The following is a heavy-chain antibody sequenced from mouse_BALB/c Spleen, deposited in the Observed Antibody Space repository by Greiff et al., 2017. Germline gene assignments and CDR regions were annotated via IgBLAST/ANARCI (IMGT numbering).Heavy chain of an antibody. CDR2: ISSGGSYT. V-gene: IGHV5-6-4*01. Sequence: DVKLVESGGGLVKPGGSLKLSCAASGFTFSSYTMSWVRQTPEKRLEWVATISSGGSYTYYPDSVKGRFTISRDNAKNTLYLQMSSLKSEDTAMYYCTRETYYGSSPGYFDYWGQGTTLTVSS. CDR3: TRETYYGSSPGYFDY. CDR1: GFTFSSYT. D-gene: IGHD1-1*01. J-gene: IGHJ2*01.